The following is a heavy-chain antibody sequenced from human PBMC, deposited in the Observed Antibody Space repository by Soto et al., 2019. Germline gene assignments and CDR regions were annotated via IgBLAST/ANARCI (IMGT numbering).Heavy chain of an antibody. Sequence: QVQLVQSGAEVKKPGASVKVSCKASGYTFINYYIHWVRQAPGQGLEWMGIINPNGGSTTYAQNFHGRVTMTRDTSTSTVYMELNSLRSEDTAVYYCARDVWFSAVRVPFGMDVW. CDR1: GYTFINYY. CDR2: INPNGGST. J-gene: IGHJ6*01. CDR3: ARDVWFSAVRVPFGMDV. V-gene: IGHV1-46*01. D-gene: IGHD3-10*01.